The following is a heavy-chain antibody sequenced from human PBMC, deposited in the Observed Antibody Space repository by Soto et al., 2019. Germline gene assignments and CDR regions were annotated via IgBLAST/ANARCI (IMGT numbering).Heavy chain of an antibody. J-gene: IGHJ5*02. CDR3: ARDGQRYCSSTSCYRENHWFDP. D-gene: IGHD2-2*02. V-gene: IGHV1-69*13. Sequence: GASVKVSCKTSGGTFSSYAISWVRQAPGQGLEWMGGIIPIFGTADYAQKFQGRVTITADESTSTAYMELSSLRSEDTAVYYCARDGQRYCSSTSCYRENHWFDPWGQGTLVTVSS. CDR1: GGTFSSYA. CDR2: IIPIFGTA.